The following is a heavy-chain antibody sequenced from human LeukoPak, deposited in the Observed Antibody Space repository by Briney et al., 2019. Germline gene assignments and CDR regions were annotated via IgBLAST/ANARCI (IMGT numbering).Heavy chain of an antibody. J-gene: IGHJ5*02. Sequence: SETLSLTCTVSGGSISSAAYYWGWVRQPPAKGLDWIGSIYYTGTTYYSPSLQTRATLTFDTSKNQFSLKLTSVTATDTAAYFCARRPIAAGNNWFDPWGQGTLVTVSS. CDR2: IYYTGTT. CDR3: ARRPIAAGNNWFDP. D-gene: IGHD6-13*01. V-gene: IGHV4-39*01. CDR1: GGSISSAAYY.